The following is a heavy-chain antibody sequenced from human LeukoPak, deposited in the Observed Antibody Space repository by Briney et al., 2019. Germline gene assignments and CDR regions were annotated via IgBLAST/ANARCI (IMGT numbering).Heavy chain of an antibody. CDR2: ISTKGGST. CDR3: ARGGNGVFEDAFDI. CDR1: VFTFSRHS. J-gene: IGHJ3*02. Sequence: GGSLRLSRAASVFTFSRHSMHGVRQAPGKGLEDVSAISTKGGSTYYANSVQGRFTISRDNSKNTLYLQMRSLRAEDMAMYYCARGGNGVFEDAFDIWGQGTMVTVSS. D-gene: IGHD4-17*01. V-gene: IGHV3-64*01.